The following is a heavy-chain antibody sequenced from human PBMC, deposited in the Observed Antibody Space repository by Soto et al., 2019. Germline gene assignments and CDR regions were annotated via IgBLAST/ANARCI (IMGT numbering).Heavy chain of an antibody. CDR3: ARGAASGYSSGWCY. D-gene: IGHD6-19*01. CDR2: ISAYNGNT. V-gene: IGHV1-18*01. J-gene: IGHJ4*02. CDR1: GYTFTSYG. Sequence: ASVKVSCKASGYTFTSYGISWVRQAPGQGLEWMGWISAYNGNTNYAQKLQGRVTMTTDTSTSTAYMELRNLRSDDTAVYYCARGAASGYSSGWCYWGQGTLVTVSS.